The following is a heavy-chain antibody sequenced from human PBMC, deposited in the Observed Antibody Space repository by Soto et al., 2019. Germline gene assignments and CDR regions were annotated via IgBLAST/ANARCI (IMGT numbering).Heavy chain of an antibody. CDR1: GFTFSSYA. CDR2: ISGSGGST. CDR3: AKHGRDYVLVGDTTGYYFDY. J-gene: IGHJ4*02. Sequence: GGSLRLSCAASGFTFSSYAMSWVRQAPGKGLEWVSAISGSGGSTYYADPVKGRFTSTRDNSKNTLYLQMTSLRAEDAAVYDWAKHGRDYVLVGDTTGYYFDYWGQGTLVTVSS. V-gene: IGHV3-23*01. D-gene: IGHD1-26*01.